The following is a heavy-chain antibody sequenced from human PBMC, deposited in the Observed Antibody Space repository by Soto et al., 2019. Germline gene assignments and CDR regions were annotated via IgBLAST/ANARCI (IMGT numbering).Heavy chain of an antibody. V-gene: IGHV4-34*01. Sequence: PSETMSLTCAVYGGFPSESYWTWIRQPPGKGLEWIGEINHVGGTNYNPSLKSRVTMSVDTSQNQFSLRLISVTAAYTAMYFCVRIRYQLPSPVLWLDPWCQGTPVTVSS. CDR1: GGFPSESY. J-gene: IGHJ5*02. D-gene: IGHD3-16*01. CDR3: VRIRYQLPSPVLWLDP. CDR2: INHVGGT.